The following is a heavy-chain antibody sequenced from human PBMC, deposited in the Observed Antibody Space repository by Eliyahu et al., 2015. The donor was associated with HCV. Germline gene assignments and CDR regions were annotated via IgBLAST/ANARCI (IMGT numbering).Heavy chain of an antibody. CDR2: IYYSGST. J-gene: IGHJ4*02. D-gene: IGHD6-6*01. Sequence: QLQLQESGPGLVKPSETLSLTCTVSGGSISSSSYXWGWIRQPPGKGLEWIGSIYYSGSTYYNPSLKSRVTISVDTSKNQFSLKLSSVTAADTAVYYCASWSSSTNFDYWGQGTLVTVSS. CDR3: ASWSSSTNFDY. V-gene: IGHV4-39*01. CDR1: GGSISSSSYX.